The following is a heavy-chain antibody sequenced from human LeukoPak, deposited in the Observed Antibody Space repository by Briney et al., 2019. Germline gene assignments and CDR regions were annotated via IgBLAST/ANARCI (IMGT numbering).Heavy chain of an antibody. CDR3: ARGGDPIIDY. V-gene: IGHV4-59*01. CDR1: GGSISSYY. CDR2: IYYSGST. J-gene: IGHJ4*02. D-gene: IGHD3-10*01. Sequence: PSETLSLTCTVSGGSISSYYWSWIRQPPGKGPEWIGYIYYSGSTNYNPSLKSRVTISVDTSENQFSLKLSSVTAADTAVYYCARGGDPIIDYWGQGTLVTVSS.